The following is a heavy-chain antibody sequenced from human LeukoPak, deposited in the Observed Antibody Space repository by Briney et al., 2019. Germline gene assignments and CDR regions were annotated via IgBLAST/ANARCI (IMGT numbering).Heavy chain of an antibody. CDR2: ISGSGGST. CDR1: GFTFSNSA. CDR3: AKDDAWLRFGE. D-gene: IGHD3-10*01. V-gene: IGHV3-23*01. J-gene: IGHJ4*02. Sequence: GGSLRLSCAASGFTFSNSALSWVRQAPGKGLEWVSDISGSGGSTYYADSVKGRFTISRDNSKNTLYLEVISLTAEDTAVYYCAKDDAWLRFGEWSQGTLVTVSS.